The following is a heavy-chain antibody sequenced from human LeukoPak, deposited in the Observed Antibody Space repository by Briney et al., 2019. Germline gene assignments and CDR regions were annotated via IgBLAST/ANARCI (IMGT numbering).Heavy chain of an antibody. Sequence: ASVKVSCKVSGYTLTELSMHWVRQAPGKGLEWMGGFDPEDGETIYAQKFQGRVTMTEDTSTDTAYMELSSLRSEDTAVYYCARVNYDSSGYYNAFDIWGQGTMVTVSS. CDR2: FDPEDGET. J-gene: IGHJ3*02. CDR1: GYTLTELS. D-gene: IGHD3-22*01. V-gene: IGHV1-24*01. CDR3: ARVNYDSSGYYNAFDI.